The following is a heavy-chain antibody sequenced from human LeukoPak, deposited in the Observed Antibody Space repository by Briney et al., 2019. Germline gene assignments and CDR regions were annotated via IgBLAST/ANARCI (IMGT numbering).Heavy chain of an antibody. CDR3: ARMDYDSSGYYYDRRFYY. D-gene: IGHD3-22*01. J-gene: IGHJ4*02. CDR1: GGSITSYY. V-gene: IGHV4-59*12. Sequence: PSETLSLTCTVSGGSITSYYWSWTRQPPGKGLEWIGYIYYSGSTNYNPPLKSRVTISVDTSKNRFSLKLSSVTAADTAVYYCARMDYDSSGYYYDRRFYYWGQGTLVTVSS. CDR2: IYYSGST.